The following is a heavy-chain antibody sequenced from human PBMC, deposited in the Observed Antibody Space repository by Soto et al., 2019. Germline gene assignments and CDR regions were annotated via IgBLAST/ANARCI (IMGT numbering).Heavy chain of an antibody. J-gene: IGHJ6*02. CDR3: ARPYYDFWSGTHYYYYGMDV. Sequence: ASVKVSCKASGYTFTSYGISWVLQAPGQGLEWMGWISAYNGNTNYAQKLQGRVTMTTDTSTSTAYMELRSLRSDDTAVYYCARPYYDFWSGTHYYYYGMDVWGQGTTVTVSS. CDR2: ISAYNGNT. V-gene: IGHV1-18*01. CDR1: GYTFTSYG. D-gene: IGHD3-3*01.